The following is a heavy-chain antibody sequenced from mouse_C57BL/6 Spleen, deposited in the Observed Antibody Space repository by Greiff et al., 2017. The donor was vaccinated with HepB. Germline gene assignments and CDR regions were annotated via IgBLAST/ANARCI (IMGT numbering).Heavy chain of an antibody. Sequence: QVQLQQSGPELVKPGALVKISCKASGYAFSSSWMNWVKQRPGKGLEWIGRIYPGDGDTNYNGKFKGKATLTADKSSSTAYMQLSSLTSEDSAVYFCARDYYGSSYWYFDVWGTGTTVTVSS. D-gene: IGHD1-1*01. CDR2: IYPGDGDT. CDR3: ARDYYGSSYWYFDV. J-gene: IGHJ1*03. CDR1: GYAFSSSW. V-gene: IGHV1-82*01.